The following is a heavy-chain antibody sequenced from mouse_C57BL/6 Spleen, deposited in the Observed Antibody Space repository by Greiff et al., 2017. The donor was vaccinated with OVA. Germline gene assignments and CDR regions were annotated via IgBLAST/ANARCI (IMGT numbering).Heavy chain of an antibody. CDR2: IDPSDSYT. D-gene: IGHD1-1*01. Sequence: VQLQQPGAELVKPGASVKLSCKASGYTFTSYWMQWVKQRPGQGLEWIGEIDPSDSYTNYNQKFKGKATLTVDTSSSTAYMQLSSLTSEDSAVYYCARERGTTVGNFDYWGQGTTLTVSS. J-gene: IGHJ2*01. CDR3: ARERGTTVGNFDY. CDR1: GYTFTSYW. V-gene: IGHV1-50*01.